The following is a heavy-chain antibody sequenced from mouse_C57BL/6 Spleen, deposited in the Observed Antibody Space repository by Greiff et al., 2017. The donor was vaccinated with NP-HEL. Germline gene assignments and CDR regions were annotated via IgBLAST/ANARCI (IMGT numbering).Heavy chain of an antibody. Sequence: VQLQQSGPGLVKPSQSLSLTCSVTGYSITSGYYWNWIRQFPGNKLEWMGYISYDGSNNYNPSLKNRISITRDTSKNQFFLKLNSVTTEDTATYYCARVHITTVFDYWGQGTTLTVSS. V-gene: IGHV3-6*01. J-gene: IGHJ2*01. D-gene: IGHD1-1*01. CDR1: GYSITSGYY. CDR3: ARVHITTVFDY. CDR2: ISYDGSN.